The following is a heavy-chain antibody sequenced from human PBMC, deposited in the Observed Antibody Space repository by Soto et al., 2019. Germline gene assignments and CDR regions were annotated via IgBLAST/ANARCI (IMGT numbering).Heavy chain of an antibody. J-gene: IGHJ3*01. D-gene: IGHD5-12*01. V-gene: IGHV3-74*01. CDR1: GFTFSNYW. CDR2: VKTDGST. CDR3: ARGIRGHYAFDV. Sequence: EVQLVESGGDLVQPGGSLSLSCAASGFTFSNYWMHWVRQAPGKGLVWVSRVKTDGSTYYADSVRGRFTIFRDNAKNTLYLQMNSLTVEDTAVYFCARGIRGHYAFDVWGQGTMVTVSS.